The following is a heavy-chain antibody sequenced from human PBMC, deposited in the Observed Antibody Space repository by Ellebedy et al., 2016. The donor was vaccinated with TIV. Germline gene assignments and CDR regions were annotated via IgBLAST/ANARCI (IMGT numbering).Heavy chain of an antibody. Sequence: GESLKISCAASGFTFSSYWMHWVRQAPGKGLVWVSRINSDGSSTSYAASVKGRFTISRDNAKNTLYLQMNSLRVEDTAVYYCASRGVAVQGADYWGQGTLVTVSS. CDR1: GFTFSSYW. CDR2: INSDGSST. D-gene: IGHD3-10*01. J-gene: IGHJ4*02. V-gene: IGHV3-74*01. CDR3: ASRGVAVQGADY.